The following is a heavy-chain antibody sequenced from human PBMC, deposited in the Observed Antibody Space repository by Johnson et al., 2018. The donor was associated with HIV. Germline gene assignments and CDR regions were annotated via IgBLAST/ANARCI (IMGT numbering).Heavy chain of an antibody. CDR3: AKDVQVRGIVLMVTLFDAFDI. CDR2: ISYDGSNK. CDR1: GFNFSTYT. J-gene: IGHJ3*02. Sequence: QVQLMESGGGVVQPGRSLRLSCAASGFNFSTYTLHWVRLAPGKGLEWVAVISYDGSNKYYADSVKGRFAISRDNSKNTLFLQMSSLRHEDTAVYYCAKDVQVRGIVLMVTLFDAFDIWGQGTMVTVSS. D-gene: IGHD2-8*01. V-gene: IGHV3-30*09.